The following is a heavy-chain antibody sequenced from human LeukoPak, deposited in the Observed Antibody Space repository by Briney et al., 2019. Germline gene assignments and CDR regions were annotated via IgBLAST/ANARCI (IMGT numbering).Heavy chain of an antibody. CDR2: INKDGGEK. CDR1: GFTFSSYW. CDR3: VKDSPPRYSGSPPAY. V-gene: IGHV3-7*03. D-gene: IGHD1-26*01. Sequence: GGSLRLSCAAAGFTFSSYWMSWVRQAPGKGLEWVANINKDGGEKYYVDSVKGRFTISRDNAKNSLYRQVNSLRADDTAVYYCVKDSPPRYSGSPPAYWGQGTLVTVSS. J-gene: IGHJ4*02.